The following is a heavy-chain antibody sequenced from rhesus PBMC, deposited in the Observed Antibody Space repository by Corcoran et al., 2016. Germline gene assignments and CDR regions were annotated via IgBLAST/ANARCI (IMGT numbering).Heavy chain of an antibody. CDR3: AKIERRQYFDY. D-gene: IGHD6-25*01. CDR1: GFTFSNYW. Sequence: EVQLVESGGGLAKPGGSLRLSCAASGFTFSNYWMYWVRQAPGKGLEWLSAINSGGGSTYYADSVKGSFTISRENANNTLYLQMNSLGAEDTAVYYCAKIERRQYFDYWGQGVLVTVSS. CDR2: INSGGGST. V-gene: IGHV3-28*02. J-gene: IGHJ4*01.